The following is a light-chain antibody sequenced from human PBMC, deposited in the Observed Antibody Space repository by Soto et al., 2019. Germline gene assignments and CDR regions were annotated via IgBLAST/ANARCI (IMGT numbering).Light chain of an antibody. CDR2: WAS. J-gene: IGKJ1*01. CDR3: QQYYSSPQT. CDR1: QSVLYSSNNQNY. Sequence: DIVMTQSPDSLAVSLGERATINCKSSQSVLYSSNNQNYLAWYQQKPGQPPKLLIYWASTRQSGVPDRFSGLGSGTDFTLTISSLQAEDVAVYYCQQYYSSPQTFGQGTKVEIK. V-gene: IGKV4-1*01.